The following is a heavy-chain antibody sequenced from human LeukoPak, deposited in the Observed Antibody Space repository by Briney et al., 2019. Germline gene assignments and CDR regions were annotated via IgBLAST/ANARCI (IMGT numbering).Heavy chain of an antibody. J-gene: IGHJ4*02. D-gene: IGHD3-16*02. Sequence: GGSLRLSCAASGFTFSSYGMHWVRQAPGKGLEWVAVIWYDGSNKYYADSVKGRFTISRDNSKNTLYLQMNSLRAEDTAVYYCAKDSTAWGVIDSFDYWGQGTLVTVSS. CDR3: AKDSTAWGVIDSFDY. V-gene: IGHV3-33*06. CDR1: GFTFSSYG. CDR2: IWYDGSNK.